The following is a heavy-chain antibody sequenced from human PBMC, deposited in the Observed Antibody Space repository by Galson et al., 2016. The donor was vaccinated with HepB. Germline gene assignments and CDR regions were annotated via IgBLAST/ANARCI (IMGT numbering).Heavy chain of an antibody. CDR1: GFTFSSYW. CDR3: AVGNDPLDY. D-gene: IGHD1-1*01. CDR2: INGDGSST. V-gene: IGHV3-74*01. J-gene: IGHJ4*02. Sequence: SLRLSCAASGFTFSSYWMHWVRQAPGKGLVGVSRINGDGSSTTYADSVKGRFTISRDNAKNTLYLQMNSLRAGDTAVYYCAVGNDPLDYWGQGTLVTVSS.